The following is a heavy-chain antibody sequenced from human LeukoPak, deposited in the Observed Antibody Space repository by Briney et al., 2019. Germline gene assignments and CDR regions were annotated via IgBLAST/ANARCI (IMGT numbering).Heavy chain of an antibody. D-gene: IGHD3-10*01. CDR2: LVYDGFYK. CDR3: AKDLIARVRGSPMDV. J-gene: IGHJ6*02. Sequence: PGRSLRLSCAASGFTFSNYGMHWVRQAPGKGLEWGALLVYDGFYKYYADSVKGRFTISRDDSTNTVYLHLSSPRAEDTAVYYCAKDLIARVRGSPMDVWGQGTRVIVSS. CDR1: GFTFSNYG. V-gene: IGHV3-30*18.